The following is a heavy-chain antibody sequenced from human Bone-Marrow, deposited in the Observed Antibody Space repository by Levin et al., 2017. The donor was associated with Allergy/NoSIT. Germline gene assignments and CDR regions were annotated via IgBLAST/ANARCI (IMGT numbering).Heavy chain of an antibody. V-gene: IGHV3-64D*06. CDR2: ISSNGGST. D-gene: IGHD3-10*01. CDR3: VKGIRGDAFDN. J-gene: IGHJ3*02. CDR1: GFTFSSYA. Sequence: GESLKISCSASGFTFSSYAMHWVRQAPGKGLEYVSAISSNGGSTYYADSVKGRFTISRDNSKNTLYLQMSSLRAEDTAVYYCVKGIRGDAFDNWGQGTMVTVSS.